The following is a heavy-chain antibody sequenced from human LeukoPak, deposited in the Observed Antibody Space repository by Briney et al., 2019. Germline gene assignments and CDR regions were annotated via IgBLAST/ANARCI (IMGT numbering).Heavy chain of an antibody. D-gene: IGHD2-2*01. Sequence: PSETLSLTCTVSGGSISSSSYYWGWIRQPPGKGLEWIGSVYYSGSTYYNPSLKSRVTISVDTSKNQFSLKLSSVTAADTAVYYCARVTSLVVPAAITPDYYYYMDVWGKGTTVTVSS. CDR1: GGSISSSSYY. V-gene: IGHV4-39*07. CDR2: VYYSGST. J-gene: IGHJ6*03. CDR3: ARVTSLVVPAAITPDYYYYMDV.